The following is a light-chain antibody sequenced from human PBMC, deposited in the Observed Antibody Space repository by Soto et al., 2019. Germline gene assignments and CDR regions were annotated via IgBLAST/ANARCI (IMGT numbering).Light chain of an antibody. CDR2: AAS. J-gene: IGKJ1*01. CDR1: QGISNF. CDR3: QKYNSAPRT. Sequence: DIQMTQSPSSLSASVGDRVTISCRASQGISNFVAWYQQKPGKVPRLLIYAASALQSGVPSRFSGIGSGTDFTLTITSLQPEDVATYYCQKYNSAPRTFGQGTKVDIK. V-gene: IGKV1-27*01.